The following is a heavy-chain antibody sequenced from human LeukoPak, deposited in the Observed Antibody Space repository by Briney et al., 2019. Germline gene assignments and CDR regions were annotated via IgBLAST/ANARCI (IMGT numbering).Heavy chain of an antibody. V-gene: IGHV3-30*02. CDR1: GFTFSSYG. Sequence: GGSLRLSCAASGFTFSSYGMHWVRQAPGKGLEWVAFIRYDGSNKYYADSVKGRFTISRDNSKNTLYLQMNSLRAEDTAVYYCAKSDYDSSGYYPDYWGQGTLVTVSS. CDR3: AKSDYDSSGYYPDY. CDR2: IRYDGSNK. D-gene: IGHD3-22*01. J-gene: IGHJ4*02.